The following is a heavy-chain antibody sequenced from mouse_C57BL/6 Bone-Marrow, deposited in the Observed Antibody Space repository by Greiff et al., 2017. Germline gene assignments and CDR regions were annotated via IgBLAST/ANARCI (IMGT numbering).Heavy chain of an antibody. V-gene: IGHV1-26*01. CDR1: GYTFTDYY. Sequence: EVQLQQSGPELVKPGASVKISCKASGYTFTDYYMNWVKQSHGKSLEWIGDINPNNGGTSYNQKFKGKATLTVDKSSSTAYMELRSLTSEDSAVYYCQGGAMDYWGQGTSVTVSS. CDR3: QGGAMDY. J-gene: IGHJ4*01. CDR2: INPNNGGT.